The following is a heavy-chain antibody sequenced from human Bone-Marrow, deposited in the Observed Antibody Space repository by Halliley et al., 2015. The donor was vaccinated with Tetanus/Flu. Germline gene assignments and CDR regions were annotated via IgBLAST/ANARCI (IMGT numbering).Heavy chain of an antibody. J-gene: IGHJ5*02. D-gene: IGHD5-12*01. V-gene: IGHV4-59*01. CDR2: IFYYGGP. CDR3: ARVRSTGDINWFDP. Sequence: WIGYIFYYGGPNYTPSLRSRVSMLVDTSKNQFSLTLSSVTAADTAVYYCARVRSTGDINWFDPWGQGALVTVSS.